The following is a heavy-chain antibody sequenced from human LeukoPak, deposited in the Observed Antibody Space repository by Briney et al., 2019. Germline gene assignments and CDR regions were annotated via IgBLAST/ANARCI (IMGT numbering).Heavy chain of an antibody. CDR1: GFTFSSYA. Sequence: GGSLRLSCAASGFTFSSYAMSWVRQAPGKGLGWVSAISGSGGSTYYADSVKGRFTISRDNSKNTLYLQMNSLRAEDTAVYYCARRIVLLSGEFDYWGQGTLVTVSS. CDR3: ARRIVLLSGEFDY. J-gene: IGHJ4*02. D-gene: IGHD2-8*02. CDR2: ISGSGGST. V-gene: IGHV3-23*01.